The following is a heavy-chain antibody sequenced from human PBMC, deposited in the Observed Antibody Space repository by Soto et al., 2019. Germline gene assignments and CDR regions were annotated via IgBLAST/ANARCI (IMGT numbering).Heavy chain of an antibody. J-gene: IGHJ6*03. Sequence: PSETLSLTCTVSGGSISSYYWSWIRQPPGKGLEWIGYIYYSGSTNYNPSLKSRVTISVDTSKNQFSLKLSSVTAADTAVYYCARVLRVPAAMPAFENYYYMDVGGKGTTVPVSS. CDR1: GGSISSYY. CDR2: IYYSGST. V-gene: IGHV4-59*01. CDR3: ARVLRVPAAMPAFENYYYMDV. D-gene: IGHD2-2*01.